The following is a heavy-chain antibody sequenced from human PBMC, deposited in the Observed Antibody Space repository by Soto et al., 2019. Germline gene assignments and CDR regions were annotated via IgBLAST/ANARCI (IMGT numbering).Heavy chain of an antibody. CDR1: GYTFPNYW. J-gene: IGHJ6*03. CDR3: ARRVIYMEDSKYYHYMDV. CDR2: IYPGDSDT. V-gene: IGHV5-51*01. Sequence: GGSLRLSCKASGYTFPNYWIAWVRQMPGKGLEWMGIIYPGDSDTRYSPSFQGQVTFSADKSFSTAYLQWSSLKASDTAMYYCARRVIYMEDSKYYHYMDVWGKGTTVTVSS. D-gene: IGHD3-16*02.